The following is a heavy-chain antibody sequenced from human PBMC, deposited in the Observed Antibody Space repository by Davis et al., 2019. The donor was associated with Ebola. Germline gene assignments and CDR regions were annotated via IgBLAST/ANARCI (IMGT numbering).Heavy chain of an antibody. J-gene: IGHJ4*02. CDR1: GYTFTSYA. CDR3: ARSVLLWFGDRGNYFDY. Sequence: AASVKVSCKASGYTFTSYAMHWVRQAPGQRLEWMGWINGANGDTKYSQKFQGRVTITADKSTSTAYMELSSLRSEDTAVYYCARSVLLWFGDRGNYFDYWGQGTLVTVSS. D-gene: IGHD3-10*01. V-gene: IGHV1-3*01. CDR2: INGANGDT.